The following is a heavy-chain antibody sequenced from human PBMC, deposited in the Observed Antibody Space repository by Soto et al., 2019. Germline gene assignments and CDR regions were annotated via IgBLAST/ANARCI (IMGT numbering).Heavy chain of an antibody. J-gene: IGHJ4*02. CDR1: GFTFAKAW. V-gene: IGHV3-15*07. D-gene: IGHD6-6*01. Sequence: EVQLVESGGGWVKPGGSLTLSCTASGFTFAKAWMNWARQAPGKGLEWVGLIKRQTDGGTIAYGAAVRGRSTISRDDPKNTLYLQMDRLETEDTAVYYCMQGHGDTFVRDSWGQGTLVTVSS. CDR2: IKRQTDGGTI. CDR3: MQGHGDTFVRDS.